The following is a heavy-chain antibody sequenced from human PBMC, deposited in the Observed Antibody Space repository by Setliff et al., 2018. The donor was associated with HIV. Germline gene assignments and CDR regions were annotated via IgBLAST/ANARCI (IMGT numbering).Heavy chain of an antibody. D-gene: IGHD3-22*01. V-gene: IGHV5-51*01. CDR2: IYPGDSDT. Sequence: GESLKISCKGYGYSFTNYWIGWVRQMPGKGLEWMGIIYPGDSDTRYSPSFQGQVTISADKSISTAYLQWSSLKASDTAMYYCARLSVLYYYDTSGYYYEHYFDFWGQGTLVTVSS. CDR1: GYSFTNYW. CDR3: ARLSVLYYYDTSGYYYEHYFDF. J-gene: IGHJ4*02.